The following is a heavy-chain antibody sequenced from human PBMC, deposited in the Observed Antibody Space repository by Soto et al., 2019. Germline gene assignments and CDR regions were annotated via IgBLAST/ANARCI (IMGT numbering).Heavy chain of an antibody. CDR2: IYQSGST. V-gene: IGHV4-30-2*01. D-gene: IGHD3-10*01. CDR3: ARSGVGYGSGLRRDWFDP. J-gene: IGHJ5*02. CDR1: GGSISSGGYS. Sequence: SETLSLTCAVSGGSISSGGYSWSWIRRPPGKGLEWIGYIYQSGSTYYNPSLKSRVTISVDRSKNQFSLKLSSVTAADTAVYYCARSGVGYGSGLRRDWFDPWGQGTLVTVSS.